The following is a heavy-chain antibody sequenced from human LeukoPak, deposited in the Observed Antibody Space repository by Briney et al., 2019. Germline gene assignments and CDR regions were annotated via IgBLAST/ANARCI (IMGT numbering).Heavy chain of an antibody. D-gene: IGHD3-22*01. Sequence: PGGSLRLSCAASGFIVSSNYMTWVRQAPGKGLEWVSVIYSGGSTYYADSVKGRFTISRDNSKNTLYLQMNSLRAEDTAVYYCASDYYDSSGYYYLDYWGQGTLVTVSS. CDR1: GFIVSSNY. CDR3: ASDYYDSSGYYYLDY. V-gene: IGHV3-66*01. CDR2: IYSGGST. J-gene: IGHJ4*02.